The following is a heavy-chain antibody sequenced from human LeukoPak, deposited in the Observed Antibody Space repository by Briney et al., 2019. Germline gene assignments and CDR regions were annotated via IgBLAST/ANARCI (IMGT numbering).Heavy chain of an antibody. CDR3: ARGAAAGSPFDY. V-gene: IGHV6-1*01. CDR1: GDIVSSNRAA. CDR2: TYFRAKWYN. D-gene: IGHD6-13*01. Sequence: SQTLSLTCVISGDIVSSNRAAWNWVRQSPSRGLEWLGRTYFRAKWYNDYAESVRGRITIDPDTSKNQFSLQLSSVTPEDTAVYYCARGAAAGSPFDYWGQATPVTVSS. J-gene: IGHJ4*02.